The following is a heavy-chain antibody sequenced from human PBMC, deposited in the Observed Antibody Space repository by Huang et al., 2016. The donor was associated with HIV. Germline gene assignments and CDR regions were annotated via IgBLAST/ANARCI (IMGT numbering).Heavy chain of an antibody. D-gene: IGHD3-10*01. CDR1: GGSIRSDNYY. V-gene: IGHV4-39*01. Sequence: QLQLQESGPGLVKPSETLSLTCPVPGGSIRSDNYYWGWIRQPPGKGLEWIGRIYYSGVTYYNPSLKSRVTITVDTSKNQFSLKLRAVTATDTAVYYCARLPGRITMIRGVITDPYWGQGTLVTVSS. CDR2: IYYSGVT. J-gene: IGHJ4*02. CDR3: ARLPGRITMIRGVITDPY.